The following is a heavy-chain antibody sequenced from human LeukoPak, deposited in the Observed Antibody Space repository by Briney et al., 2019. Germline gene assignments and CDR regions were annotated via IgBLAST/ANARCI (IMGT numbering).Heavy chain of an antibody. J-gene: IGHJ4*02. CDR3: AREPRADYDSSGYLDY. V-gene: IGHV1-69*05. D-gene: IGHD3-22*01. CDR1: GGTFSSYA. Sequence: ASVKVSCKASGGTFSSYAISWVRQAPGQGLEWMGRIIPIFGTANYAQKFQGRVTITTYESTSTAYMELSSLRSEGTAVYYCAREPRADYDSSGYLDYWGQGTLVTVSS. CDR2: IIPIFGTA.